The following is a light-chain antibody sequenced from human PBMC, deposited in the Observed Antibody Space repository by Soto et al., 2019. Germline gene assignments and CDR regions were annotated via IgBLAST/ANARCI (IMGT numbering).Light chain of an antibody. CDR1: QSISSW. V-gene: IGKV1-5*03. CDR2: KAS. Sequence: DIQITQSPSTLSSSVRERFTITCRASQSISSWLAWYQQKPGKAPKLLIYKASSLESGVPSRFSGSGSGTEFTLTISSLQPDDFATYYCQQYNSYSGYTFGQGTRLEI. CDR3: QQYNSYSGYT. J-gene: IGKJ5*01.